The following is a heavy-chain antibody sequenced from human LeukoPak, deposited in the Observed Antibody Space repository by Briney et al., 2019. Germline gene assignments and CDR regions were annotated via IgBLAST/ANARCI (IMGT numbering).Heavy chain of an antibody. CDR2: INPSGGTT. CDR1: GYTFTSYH. CDR3: ARTRWDAFDI. D-gene: IGHD4-23*01. V-gene: IGHV1-46*01. Sequence: VASVKVSCKASGYTFTSYHMHWVRQAPGQGLEWMGIINPSGGTTNYAQKFRGRVTMTRDMSTSTVYMELSSLRSEDTAVYYCARTRWDAFDIWGQGTMVAVSS. J-gene: IGHJ3*02.